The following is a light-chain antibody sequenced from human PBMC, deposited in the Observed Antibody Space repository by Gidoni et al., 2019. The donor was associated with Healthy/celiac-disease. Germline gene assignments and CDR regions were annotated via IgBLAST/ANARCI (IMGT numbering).Light chain of an antibody. CDR1: SSNLGSNT. CDR2: SNN. J-gene: IGLJ1*01. Sequence: QSVLPQPPSASGTPGQRVTISCSGSSSNLGSNTVNWYKQLPGTAPKLLIYSNNQRPSGVPDRFSGSKSGTSASLAIRGLQSEDEADYYCAAWDDSLNALVFGTGTKVTVL. V-gene: IGLV1-44*01. CDR3: AAWDDSLNALV.